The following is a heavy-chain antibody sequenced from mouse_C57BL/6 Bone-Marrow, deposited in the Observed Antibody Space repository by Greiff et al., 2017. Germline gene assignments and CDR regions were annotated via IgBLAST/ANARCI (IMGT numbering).Heavy chain of an antibody. Sequence: VQLQQSGPGLVKPSQSLSLTCSVTGYSITSCYYWNWIRQLPGNKLEWMVYISYDGSNNYNPTLKNRISITRDTSKHQFFLMLNSDTTEYTAAYYCAGDLGGLFDYWGQGTTLTVSS. CDR2: ISYDGSN. J-gene: IGHJ2*01. D-gene: IGHD3-1*01. CDR1: GYSITSCYY. V-gene: IGHV3-6*01. CDR3: AGDLGGLFDY.